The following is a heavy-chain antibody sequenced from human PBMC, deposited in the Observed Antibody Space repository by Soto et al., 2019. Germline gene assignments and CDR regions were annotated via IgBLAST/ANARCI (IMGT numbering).Heavy chain of an antibody. CDR2: IYYSGST. Sequence: SETLSLTCTVSGGSISSGGYYSSWIRQHPGKGLEWIGYIYYSGSTYYNPSLKSRVTISVDTSKNQFSLKLSSVTAADTAVYYCARVQEDDFWSGYYPYYYYGMDVWGQGTTVTVSS. CDR3: ARVQEDDFWSGYYPYYYYGMDV. V-gene: IGHV4-31*03. CDR1: GGSISSGGYY. D-gene: IGHD3-3*01. J-gene: IGHJ6*02.